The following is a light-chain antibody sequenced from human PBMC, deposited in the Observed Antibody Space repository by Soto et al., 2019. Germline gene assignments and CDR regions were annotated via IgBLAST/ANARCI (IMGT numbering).Light chain of an antibody. CDR2: GAS. J-gene: IGKJ3*01. CDR1: QSVSNN. CDR3: QHYNSWPSFT. Sequence: EIVMTQSPATLSASPGERATLSCRASQSVSNNLAWYQHQPGQAPRLLIYGASTRASGIPARFSGSWSGTEFTLTISSLQSEDFAIYYCQHYNSWPSFTFGPGTRVDIK. V-gene: IGKV3-15*01.